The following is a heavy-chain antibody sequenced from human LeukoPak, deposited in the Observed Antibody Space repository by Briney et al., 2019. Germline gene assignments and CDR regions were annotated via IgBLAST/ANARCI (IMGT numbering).Heavy chain of an antibody. J-gene: IGHJ6*03. Sequence: SGTLSLTCAVYGGSFSGYYWSWIRQPPGKGLEWIGEINHSGSTNYNPSLKSRVTISVDTSKNQFSLKLSSVTAADTAVYYCASLVQYQLLWGLYYYYYMDVWGKGTTVTVSS. V-gene: IGHV4-34*01. CDR3: ASLVQYQLLWGLYYYYYMDV. D-gene: IGHD2-2*01. CDR1: GGSFSGYY. CDR2: INHSGST.